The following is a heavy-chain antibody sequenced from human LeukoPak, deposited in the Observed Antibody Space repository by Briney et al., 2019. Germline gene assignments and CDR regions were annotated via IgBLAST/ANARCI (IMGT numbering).Heavy chain of an antibody. Sequence: GASVKVSCKASGYTFTSYGISLVRQAPGQGPEWMGWISAYNGNTNYAQKLQGRVTMTTDTSTSTAYMELRSLRSDDTAVYYCARTRLYCSGGSCYSEYFDYWGQGTLVTVSS. CDR3: ARTRLYCSGGSCYSEYFDY. D-gene: IGHD2-15*01. J-gene: IGHJ4*02. V-gene: IGHV1-18*01. CDR2: ISAYNGNT. CDR1: GYTFTSYG.